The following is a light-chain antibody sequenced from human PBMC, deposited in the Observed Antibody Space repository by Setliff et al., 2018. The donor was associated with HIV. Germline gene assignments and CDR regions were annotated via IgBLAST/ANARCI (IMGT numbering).Light chain of an antibody. CDR2: EVF. Sequence: QSVLTQPASVSASPGQSITISCTGTTSDISHYNFVSWYQQHPDSAPKLLIYEVFNRPSGVSHRFSGSKSGNTASLTISGLQAEDEADYYCSSYTRTNLFGFGTGTKVTVL. V-gene: IGLV2-14*01. J-gene: IGLJ1*01. CDR1: TSDISHYNF. CDR3: SSYTRTNLFG.